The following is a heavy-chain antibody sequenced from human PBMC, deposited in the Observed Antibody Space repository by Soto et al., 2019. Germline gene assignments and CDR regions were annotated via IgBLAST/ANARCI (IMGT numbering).Heavy chain of an antibody. Sequence: GGSLRLSCAASGFTFSSYGMHWVRQAPGKGLEWVAVIWYDGSNKYYADSVKGRFTISRDNSKNTLYLQMNSLRAEDTAVYYCARDAHLWLFPISYFDYWGQGTVVTVSS. CDR3: ARDAHLWLFPISYFDY. J-gene: IGHJ4*02. CDR1: GFTFSSYG. D-gene: IGHD3-22*01. V-gene: IGHV3-33*01. CDR2: IWYDGSNK.